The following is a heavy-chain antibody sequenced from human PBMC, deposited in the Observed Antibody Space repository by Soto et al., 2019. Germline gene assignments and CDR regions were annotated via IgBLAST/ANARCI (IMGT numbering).Heavy chain of an antibody. CDR2: ISASNGNR. V-gene: IGHV1-18*04. D-gene: IGHD2-2*01. J-gene: IGHJ4*02. CDR3: VRDPQRNDY. CDR1: GYDFSSYG. Sequence: QVQLVQSGAEVKKPGASVKVSCKASGYDFSSYGISWVRQAPGQGLEWMGWISASNGNRDYAQLFQGRVTMTSDTSRTTAYMELRSLRSDDTAVYYCVRDPQRNDYWGQGTLVNVSS.